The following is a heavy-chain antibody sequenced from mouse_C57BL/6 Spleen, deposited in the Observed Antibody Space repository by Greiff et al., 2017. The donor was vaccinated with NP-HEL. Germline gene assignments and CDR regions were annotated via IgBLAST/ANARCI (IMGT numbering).Heavy chain of an antibody. D-gene: IGHD1-1*01. Sequence: VQLQQSGPGLVQPSQSLSITCTVSGFSLTSYGVHWVRQSPGKGLEWLGVIWRGGSTDYNAAFMSSLSITKYNSKSQVFCKMNSLQADDTAIYYGATPTTVVATGAMDYWGQGTSVTVSS. CDR1: GFSLTSYG. CDR2: IWRGGST. CDR3: ATPTTVVATGAMDY. V-gene: IGHV2-5*01. J-gene: IGHJ4*01.